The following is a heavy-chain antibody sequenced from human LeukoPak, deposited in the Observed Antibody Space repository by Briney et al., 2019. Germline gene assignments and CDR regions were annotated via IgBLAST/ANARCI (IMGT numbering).Heavy chain of an antibody. CDR3: ARHRAYYDSSGYYYYFDY. D-gene: IGHD3-22*01. Sequence: ASETLSLTCTVSGGSISGGGYYWSWIRQPPGKGLEWIGYISYSGSTNYNPSLKSRVTISVDTSKNQFSLKVHSVTAADTAICYCARHRAYYDSSGYYYYFDYWGQGTLVPVSS. CDR2: ISYSGST. J-gene: IGHJ4*02. CDR1: GGSISGGGYY. V-gene: IGHV4-61*08.